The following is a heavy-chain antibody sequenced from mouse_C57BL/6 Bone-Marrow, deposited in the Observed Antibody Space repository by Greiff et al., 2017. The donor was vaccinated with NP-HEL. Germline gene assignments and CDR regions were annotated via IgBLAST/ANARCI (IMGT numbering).Heavy chain of an antibody. V-gene: IGHV7-3*01. CDR1: GFTFTDYY. J-gene: IGHJ4*01. Sequence: EVQGVESGGGLVQPGGSLSLSCAASGFTFTDYYMSWVRQPPGKALEWLGFIRNKANGYTTEYSASVKGRFTISRDNSQSILYLQMNALRAEDSATYYCARYGSSGGFYYAMDYWGQGTSVTVSS. D-gene: IGHD3-2*02. CDR2: IRNKANGYTT. CDR3: ARYGSSGGFYYAMDY.